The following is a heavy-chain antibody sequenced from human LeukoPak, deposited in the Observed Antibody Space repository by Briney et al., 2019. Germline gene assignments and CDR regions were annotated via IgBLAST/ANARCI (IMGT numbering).Heavy chain of an antibody. CDR1: GGSTRTTSYY. J-gene: IGHJ4*02. D-gene: IGHD2-15*01. CDR2: IYHSGST. Sequence: SSETLSLTCTVSGGSTRTTSYYWAWIRQPPGKGLEWIGTIYHSGSTYYNPSLKSRVTISVDTSKNQFFLKLSSVTAADTAVYYCARGIVVVTASYFDYWGQGTLVSVSS. CDR3: ARGIVVVTASYFDY. V-gene: IGHV4-39*07.